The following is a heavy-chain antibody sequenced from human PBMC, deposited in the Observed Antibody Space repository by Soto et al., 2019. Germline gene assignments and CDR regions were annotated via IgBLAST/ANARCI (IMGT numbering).Heavy chain of an antibody. CDR3: ARQVSDSSGYYAHPYGVGV. CDR1: GYSFTSYW. Sequence: GESLKISCRGSGYSFTSYWIGWVRQMPGKGLEWMGIIYPGDSDTRYSPSFQGQVTISADKSISTAYLQWSSLKASDTAMYYCARQVSDSSGYYAHPYGVGVCRQLHTVTAS. V-gene: IGHV5-51*01. D-gene: IGHD3-22*01. CDR2: IYPGDSDT. J-gene: IGHJ6*02.